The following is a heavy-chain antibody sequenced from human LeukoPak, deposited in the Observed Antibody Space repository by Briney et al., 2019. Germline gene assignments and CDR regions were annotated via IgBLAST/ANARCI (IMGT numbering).Heavy chain of an antibody. V-gene: IGHV4-34*01. CDR2: INHSGST. D-gene: IGHD3-9*01. J-gene: IGHJ3*02. CDR3: ARGGDYDILTGYYNGDAFDI. Sequence: SETLSLTCAVYGGSFSGYYWSWIRQPPGKGLEWIGEINHSGSTNYNPSLKSRVTISVDTSKNQFSLKLSSVTAADTAVYYCARGGDYDILTGYYNGDAFDIWGQGTMVTVSS. CDR1: GGSFSGYY.